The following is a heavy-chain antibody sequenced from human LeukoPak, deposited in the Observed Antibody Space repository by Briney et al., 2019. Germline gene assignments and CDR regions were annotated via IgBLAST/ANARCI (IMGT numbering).Heavy chain of an antibody. CDR3: ARGGADSFNY. Sequence: SETLSLTCPVSGGSISSGDYYWSWIRQPPGKGLEWIGYIYYSGSTYYNPSLKSRVTISVDTSKNQFSLKLSSVTAADTAVYYCARGGADSFNYWGQGTLVTVSS. V-gene: IGHV4-30-4*01. J-gene: IGHJ4*02. D-gene: IGHD1-26*01. CDR1: GGSISSGDYY. CDR2: IYYSGST.